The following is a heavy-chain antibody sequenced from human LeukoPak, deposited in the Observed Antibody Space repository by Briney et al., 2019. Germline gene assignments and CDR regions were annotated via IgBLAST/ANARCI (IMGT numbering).Heavy chain of an antibody. CDR2: ISGSGGST. J-gene: IGHJ4*02. D-gene: IGHD3-22*01. V-gene: IGHV3-23*01. CDR3: AKTPARVIVGANYFDY. CDR1: GFTFSSYA. Sequence: GGSLRLSCAASGFTFSSYAMGWVRQAPGKGLEWVSAISGSGGSTYYADSVKGRFTISRDNPKNTLYLQMNSLRAEDTAVYYCAKTPARVIVGANYFDYWGQGTLVTVSS.